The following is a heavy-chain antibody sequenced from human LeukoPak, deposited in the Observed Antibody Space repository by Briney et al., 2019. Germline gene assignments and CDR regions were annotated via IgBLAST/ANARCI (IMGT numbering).Heavy chain of an antibody. D-gene: IGHD5-24*01. CDR2: ISSNGGST. Sequence: GGSLRLSCAASGFTFSSYAMHWVRQAPGKGLEYVSAISSNGGSTYYANSVKGRFTISRDNSKNTLYLQMGSLRAEDMAVYYCARGRRDGYNSGTNYYYYYMDVWGKGTTATVSS. CDR1: GFTFSSYA. V-gene: IGHV3-64*01. J-gene: IGHJ6*03. CDR3: ARGRRDGYNSGTNYYYYYMDV.